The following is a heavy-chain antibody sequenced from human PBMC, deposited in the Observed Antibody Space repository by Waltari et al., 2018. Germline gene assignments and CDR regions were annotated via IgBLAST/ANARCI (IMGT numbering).Heavy chain of an antibody. V-gene: IGHV3-21*03. CDR3: TRDLYGSGGDWFDP. J-gene: IGHJ5*02. CDR1: GFRFSDYD. Sequence: EERLVESGGGLVKPGGSLRLSGFAAGFRFSDYDMNWVRQAPGTVLEWLSSIGGTHSNIFYAESVRGRFTVSRDNSKNSLYLEMSNVRAEDTGLYYCTRDLYGSGGDWFDPWGQGTLVTVSS. D-gene: IGHD3-10*01. CDR2: IGGTHSNI.